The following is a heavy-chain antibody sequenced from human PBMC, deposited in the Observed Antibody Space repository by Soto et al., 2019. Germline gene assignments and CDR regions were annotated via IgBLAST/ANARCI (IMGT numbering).Heavy chain of an antibody. CDR1: GFTFSSYG. V-gene: IGHV3-30*18. D-gene: IGHD5-12*01. CDR2: ISYDGSNK. Sequence: QVQLVESGGGVVQPGRSLRLSCAASGFTFSSYGMHWVRQAPGKGLEWVAVISYDGSNKYYADSVKGRFTISRDNSKNTLYLQMNSLRAEDTAVYYCAKDIGYSGYDDLAFDYWGQGTLVTVYS. CDR3: AKDIGYSGYDDLAFDY. J-gene: IGHJ4*02.